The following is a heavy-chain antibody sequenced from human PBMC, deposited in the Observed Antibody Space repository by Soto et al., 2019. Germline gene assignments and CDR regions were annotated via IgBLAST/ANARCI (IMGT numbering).Heavy chain of an antibody. D-gene: IGHD6-19*01. V-gene: IGHV2-5*02. CDR2: IYWDDDK. CDR3: AHRVAVAAGTGTNWFDP. J-gene: IGHJ5*02. CDR1: GFSLSTSGVG. Sequence: QITLKESGPTLVKPTQTLTLTCTFSGFSLSTSGVGVGWIRQPPGKALEWLALIYWDDDKLYSLSLKSRLTITKDTSKNQVVLTMTNMDPVDTATYYCAHRVAVAAGTGTNWFDPWGQGTLVTVSS.